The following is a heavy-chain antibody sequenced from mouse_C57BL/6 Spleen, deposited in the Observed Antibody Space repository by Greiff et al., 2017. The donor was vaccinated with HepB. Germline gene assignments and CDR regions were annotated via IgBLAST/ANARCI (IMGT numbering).Heavy chain of an antibody. V-gene: IGHV1-7*01. J-gene: IGHJ3*01. Sequence: VQLQQSGAELAKPGASVKLSCKASGYTFTSYWMHWVKQRPGQGLEWIGYINPSSGYTKYNQKFKDKATLTADKSSSTAYITLSSLTYEYSAVFYCARDSPPAWFAYWGQGTLVTVSA. D-gene: IGHD3-2*01. CDR2: INPSSGYT. CDR1: GYTFTSYW. CDR3: ARDSPPAWFAY.